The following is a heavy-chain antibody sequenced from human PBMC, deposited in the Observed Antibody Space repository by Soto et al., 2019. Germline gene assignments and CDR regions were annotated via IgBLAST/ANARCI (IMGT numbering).Heavy chain of an antibody. V-gene: IGHV1-8*01. CDR2: MNPNSGNT. CDR3: ASVSADDFWSGYNYYYYGMDV. CDR1: GYTFTSYY. Sequence: ASVKVSCKASGYTFTSYYINWVRQATGQGLEWMGWMNPNSGNTGYAQKFQGRVTMTRNTSISTAYMELSSLRSEDTAVYYCASVSADDFWSGYNYYYYGMDVWGQGTTVTVSS. D-gene: IGHD3-3*01. J-gene: IGHJ6*02.